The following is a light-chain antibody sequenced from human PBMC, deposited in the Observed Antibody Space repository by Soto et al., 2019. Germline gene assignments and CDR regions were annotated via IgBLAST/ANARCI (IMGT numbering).Light chain of an antibody. CDR3: QPYGSTLSWT. CDR1: QSVSSNY. V-gene: IGKV3-20*01. J-gene: IGKJ1*01. CDR2: GAS. Sequence: EIVLTQSPGTLSLSPGERVTLSCRASQSVSSNYLAWYQQKPGQAPRLLIYGASRRATGVPDRFRGSGSGTDFTLTISRLEPEDFAVYYCQPYGSTLSWTFGQGTKVDIK.